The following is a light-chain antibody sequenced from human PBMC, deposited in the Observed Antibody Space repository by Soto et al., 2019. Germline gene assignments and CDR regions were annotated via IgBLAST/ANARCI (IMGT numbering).Light chain of an antibody. CDR2: GAS. J-gene: IGKJ1*01. CDR1: QSVNRN. Sequence: EIVMTQSPATLSVSPGERATLSCRASQSVNRNIAWSQQKPGQAPRLLIYGASTRATGVPARFSGSGSGTEFTLTISSLQSEDFAVYYCQQYYHWRTFGQGTNVEIK. V-gene: IGKV3-15*01. CDR3: QQYYHWRT.